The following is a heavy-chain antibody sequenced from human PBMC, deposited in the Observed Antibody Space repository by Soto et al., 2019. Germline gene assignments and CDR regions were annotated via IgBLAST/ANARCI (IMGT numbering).Heavy chain of an antibody. J-gene: IGHJ5*02. Sequence: GGSLRLSCEASGFPFNTYAMAWFRQVPGMGLEWVSTTSIGGNTDLAESVRGRFTVSRDNSKNTLYLQMTNLRVEDAAIYFCARDLRPGLIVPTKSGFDPWGQGNRVTVSS. D-gene: IGHD2-21*01. CDR3: ARDLRPGLIVPTKSGFDP. CDR2: TSIGGNT. V-gene: IGHV3-23*01. CDR1: GFPFNTYA.